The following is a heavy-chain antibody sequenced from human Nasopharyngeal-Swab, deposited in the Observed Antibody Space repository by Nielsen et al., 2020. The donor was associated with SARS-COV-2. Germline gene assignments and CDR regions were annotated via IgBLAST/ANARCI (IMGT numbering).Heavy chain of an antibody. V-gene: IGHV1-18*01. CDR2: ISAYNGNK. CDR3: ARDVYCSSTSCYNTFDY. Sequence: ASVKVSCKASGYTFTSYGISWVRQAPGQGLEWMGWISAYNGNKNYAQKLQGRVTMTTDTSTSTAYMELRSLRSDDTAVYYCARDVYCSSTSCYNTFDYWGQGTLVTVSS. J-gene: IGHJ4*02. CDR1: GYTFTSYG. D-gene: IGHD2-2*01.